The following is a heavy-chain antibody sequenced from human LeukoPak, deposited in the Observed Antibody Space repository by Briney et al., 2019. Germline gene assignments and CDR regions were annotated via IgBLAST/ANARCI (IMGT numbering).Heavy chain of an antibody. Sequence: PGGSLRLSCAASGFTFSSYSMNWVRQAPGKGLEWVSSISSSGSYIYYADSVKGRFTISRDSAKNSLYLQMNSLRAEDTAVYYCASTDYYGSGSSAFDIWGQGTMVTVSS. D-gene: IGHD3-10*01. V-gene: IGHV3-21*01. CDR1: GFTFSSYS. CDR2: ISSSGSYI. CDR3: ASTDYYGSGSSAFDI. J-gene: IGHJ3*02.